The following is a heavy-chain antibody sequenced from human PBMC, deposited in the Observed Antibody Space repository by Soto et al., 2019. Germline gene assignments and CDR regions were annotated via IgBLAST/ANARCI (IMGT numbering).Heavy chain of an antibody. V-gene: IGHV3-33*01. CDR1: GFMFSSHG. CDR2: IWYDGSNK. CDR3: GPDTLDY. Sequence: QVQLVESGGGVVQPGRSLRLSCAASGFMFSSHGMHWIRQAPGKGLEWVAVIWYDGSNKYYADSVKGRFTISRDNSKNTLYPQMNSLRVEDTAVYYCGPDTLDYWGQGTLVTVSS. J-gene: IGHJ4*02.